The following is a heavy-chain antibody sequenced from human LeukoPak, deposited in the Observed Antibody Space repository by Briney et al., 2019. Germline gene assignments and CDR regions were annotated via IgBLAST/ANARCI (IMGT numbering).Heavy chain of an antibody. J-gene: IGHJ4*02. V-gene: IGHV3-23*01. D-gene: IGHD1-26*01. CDR3: AKGVEGATCFDY. Sequence: GGSLRLSYPASGFTFSSYAMSWVRQAPGKGLEWVSAISGSGGSTYYADSVKGRFTISRDNSKNTLYLQMNSLRAEDTAVYYCAKGVEGATCFDYWGQGTLVTVSS. CDR1: GFTFSSYA. CDR2: ISGSGGST.